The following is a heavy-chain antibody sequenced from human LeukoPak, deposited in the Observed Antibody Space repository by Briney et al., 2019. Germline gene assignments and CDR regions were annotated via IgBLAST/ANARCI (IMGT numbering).Heavy chain of an antibody. CDR2: IYHSGST. CDR3: ARGQGGYDSLPFDY. CDR1: GGSISSSNW. D-gene: IGHD5-12*01. J-gene: IGHJ4*02. Sequence: SETLSLTCAVSGGSISSSNWWSWVRQPPGKGLEWIGEIYHSGSTNYNPSLKSRVTISVDKSKNQFSLKLSSVTAADTAVYYCARGQGGYDSLPFDYWGQGTLVTVSS. V-gene: IGHV4-4*02.